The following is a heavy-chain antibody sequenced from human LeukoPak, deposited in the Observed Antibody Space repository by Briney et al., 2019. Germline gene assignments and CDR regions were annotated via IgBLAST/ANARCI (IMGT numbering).Heavy chain of an antibody. CDR1: GFTFSKAW. Sequence: GGSLRLSCAASGFTFSKAWMSWVRQAPGKGLEWVARIRSYTDGGTTEYAAPVKGRFAISRDDSKNTLYLQMNSLKAEDTAVYYCITFGGAIVHYWGRGTRVTVS. D-gene: IGHD3-16*02. J-gene: IGHJ4*02. CDR2: IRSYTDGGTT. V-gene: IGHV3-15*01. CDR3: ITFGGAIVHY.